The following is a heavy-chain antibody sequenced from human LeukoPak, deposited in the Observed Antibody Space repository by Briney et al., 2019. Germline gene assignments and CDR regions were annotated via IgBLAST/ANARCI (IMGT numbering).Heavy chain of an antibody. CDR3: AKERSEVVVAATNY. CDR2: VTGGGDTT. V-gene: IGHV3-23*01. CDR1: GFTFNSYA. Sequence: GGSLRLSCAASGFTFNSYAMTWVRQAPGKGLEWVSSVTGGGDTTYYADSVRGRFTISRDNSKNTLSLQINSLRAEDTAVYYCAKERSEVVVAATNYWGQGTLVTVSS. D-gene: IGHD2-15*01. J-gene: IGHJ4*02.